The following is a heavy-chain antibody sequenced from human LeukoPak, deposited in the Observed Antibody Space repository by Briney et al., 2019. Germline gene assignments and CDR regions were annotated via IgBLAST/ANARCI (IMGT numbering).Heavy chain of an antibody. CDR3: ARALSYCSGGSCYRRDAFDI. CDR2: IYHSGST. J-gene: IGHJ3*02. Sequence: PSETLSLTFTVSGGSISSGGYYWSWIRQPPGKGLEWIGYIYHSGSTYYNPSLKSRVTISVDRSKNQFSLKLSSVTAADTAVYYCARALSYCSGGSCYRRDAFDIWGQGTMVTVSS. D-gene: IGHD2-15*01. V-gene: IGHV4-30-2*01. CDR1: GGSISSGGYY.